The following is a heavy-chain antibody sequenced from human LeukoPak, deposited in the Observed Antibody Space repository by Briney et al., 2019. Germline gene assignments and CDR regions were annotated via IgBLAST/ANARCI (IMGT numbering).Heavy chain of an antibody. D-gene: IGHD1-1*01. CDR2: IGHFAGDI. J-gene: IGHJ4*01. Sequence: GGSLRLSCEASGFIFRSYSMNWVRQAPGKGLEWVAFIGHFAGDIFYADSVKGRFNISRDDAKDPVYLQMNSLRVDDTAVYFCARDPYTGSMFDYWGHGTLVTVSS. CDR1: GFIFRSYS. CDR3: ARDPYTGSMFDY. V-gene: IGHV3-21*01.